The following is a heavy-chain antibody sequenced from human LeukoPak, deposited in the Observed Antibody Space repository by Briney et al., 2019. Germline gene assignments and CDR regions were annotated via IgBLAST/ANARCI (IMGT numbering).Heavy chain of an antibody. CDR2: INHSGST. V-gene: IGHV4-34*01. Sequence: PSETLSLTCAVYGGSFSGYYWSRIRQPPGKGLEWIGEINHSGSTNYNPSLKSRVTMSVDTSKNQFSLKLSSVTAADTAVYYCARARYTYYYDSRGAFDIWGQGTMVTVSS. CDR3: ARARYTYYYDSRGAFDI. J-gene: IGHJ3*02. CDR1: GGSFSGYY. D-gene: IGHD3-22*01.